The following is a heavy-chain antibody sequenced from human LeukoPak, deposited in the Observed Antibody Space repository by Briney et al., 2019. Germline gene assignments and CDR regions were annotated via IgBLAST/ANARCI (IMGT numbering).Heavy chain of an antibody. V-gene: IGHV3-23*01. CDR1: GFTFSSYA. CDR2: ISGSGSST. J-gene: IGHJ5*02. Sequence: GGSLRLSCAASGFTFSSYAMSWVRQAPGKGLEWVSGISGSGSSTYYADSVKGRSTISRDSSKSTLYLQMNSLRAEDTALYYCAKSHGLIVVVAATGSWGQGTLVTVSS. CDR3: AKSHGLIVVVAATGS. D-gene: IGHD2-15*01.